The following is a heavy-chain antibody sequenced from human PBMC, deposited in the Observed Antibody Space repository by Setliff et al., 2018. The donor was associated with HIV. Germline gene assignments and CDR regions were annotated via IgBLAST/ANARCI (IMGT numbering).Heavy chain of an antibody. CDR1: GYTFSDYY. CDR3: ARRADWFDL. V-gene: IGHV1-18*04. Sequence: GASVKVSCKASGYTFSDYYLHWVRQAPGQAIEWMGWISDYNSNTEYAQKLQGRVTMTKDTSTSTAYMELRSLRPDDTAVYFCARRADWFDLWGQGTLVTVSS. CDR2: ISDYNSNT. J-gene: IGHJ5*02.